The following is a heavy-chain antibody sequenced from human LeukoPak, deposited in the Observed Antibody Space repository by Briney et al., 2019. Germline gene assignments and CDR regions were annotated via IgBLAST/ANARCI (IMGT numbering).Heavy chain of an antibody. V-gene: IGHV4-59*01. CDR1: GGSISSYY. CDR2: IYYSGST. D-gene: IGHD6-13*01. CDR3: ARGRIAAAGYFDY. Sequence: SETLSLTCTVSGGSISSYYWSWIRQPPGKGLEWIGYIYYSGSTNYNPSLKSRVTIPVDTSKNQFSLKLSSVTAADTAVYYCARGRIAAAGYFDYWGQGTLVTVSS. J-gene: IGHJ4*02.